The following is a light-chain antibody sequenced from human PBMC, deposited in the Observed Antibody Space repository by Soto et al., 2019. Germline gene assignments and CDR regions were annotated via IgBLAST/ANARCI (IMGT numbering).Light chain of an antibody. CDR2: DVS. CDR3: SSDTSSSTLYV. V-gene: IGLV2-14*01. J-gene: IGLJ1*01. Sequence: QSALTQPASVSGSPGQSITISCTGTSSDVGGYNYVSWYQQHPGTAPKLMIYDVSNRPSGVSSRFSGSKSGNTASLTISGLQAEDDADYYCSSDTSSSTLYVFGAGTKLTVL. CDR1: SSDVGGYNY.